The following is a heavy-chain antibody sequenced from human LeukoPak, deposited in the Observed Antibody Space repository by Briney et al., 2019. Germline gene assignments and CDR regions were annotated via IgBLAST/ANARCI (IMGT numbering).Heavy chain of an antibody. Sequence: ASVKVSCKASGYTFTGYYMHWVRQAPGQGLEWMGWINPNSGGTNYAQKFQGRVTMTRDTSISTAYMELSRLRSDDTAVYYCARGLAAGTYYYYYYMDVWGKGTTVTVSS. CDR2: INPNSGGT. J-gene: IGHJ6*03. V-gene: IGHV1-2*02. CDR3: ARGLAAGTYYYYYYMDV. D-gene: IGHD6-13*01. CDR1: GYTFTGYY.